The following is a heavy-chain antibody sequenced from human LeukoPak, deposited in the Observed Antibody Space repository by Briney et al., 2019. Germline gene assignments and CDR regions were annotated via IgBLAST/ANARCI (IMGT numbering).Heavy chain of an antibody. CDR2: LYYSGGI. V-gene: IGHV4-39*01. J-gene: IGHJ4*02. CDR3: ARHGIAVADHFDY. CDR1: GGSISSRSYY. D-gene: IGHD6-19*01. Sequence: SETLSLTCTVSGGSISSRSYYWGWIRQPPGKGLEWIGSLYYSGGIYYNPSLKGRVTVSGDTSKNQFSLKLSSVTAADTAVYYCARHGIAVADHFDYWGQGTLVTVSS.